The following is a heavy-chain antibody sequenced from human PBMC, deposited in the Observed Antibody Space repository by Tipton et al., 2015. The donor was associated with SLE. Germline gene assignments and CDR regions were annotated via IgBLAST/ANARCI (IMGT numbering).Heavy chain of an antibody. Sequence: TLSLTCTVSGGSISSHYWSWIRQPPGKGLEWIGYIYYSGSTNYNPSLMSRVTISVDTSKNQFSLKLSSVTAADTAVYYCAREDVSEGATNYFDYWGQGTLVTVSS. CDR2: IYYSGST. CDR3: AREDVSEGATNYFDY. D-gene: IGHD5-12*01. V-gene: IGHV4-59*11. J-gene: IGHJ4*02. CDR1: GGSISSHY.